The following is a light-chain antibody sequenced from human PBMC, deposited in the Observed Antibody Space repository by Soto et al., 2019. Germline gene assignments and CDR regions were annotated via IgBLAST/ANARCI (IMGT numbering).Light chain of an antibody. V-gene: IGKV3-15*01. CDR2: GSS. J-gene: IGKJ5*01. CDR1: ETVSTN. Sequence: EIGLTQSPATLSVSAGAVSTLSCRAIETVSTNLSRFQRKAGQPPRLLIYGSSTRATGVPDRLSGSGSGTEFAPIISCLQSEAVAVYYCQRNSNGPPPITSGQGTRLEIK. CDR3: QRNSNGPPPIT.